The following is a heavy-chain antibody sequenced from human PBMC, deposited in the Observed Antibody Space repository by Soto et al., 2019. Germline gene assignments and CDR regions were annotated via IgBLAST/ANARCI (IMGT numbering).Heavy chain of an antibody. CDR2: ISSSNCTT. J-gene: IGHJ5*02. Sequence: QVQLVQSGGGLVKPGGSLRLSCAASGFTFSDYYMNWIRQAPGKGLEWISYISSSNCTTYADYVKGRLTISRDNAKNSLFLQMDNRRAEDTAIYYCARVLLYGDNRDSAVGWFDPWGQGSLVTVSS. CDR1: GFTFSDYY. V-gene: IGHV3-11*05. D-gene: IGHD4-17*01. CDR3: ARVLLYGDNRDSAVGWFDP.